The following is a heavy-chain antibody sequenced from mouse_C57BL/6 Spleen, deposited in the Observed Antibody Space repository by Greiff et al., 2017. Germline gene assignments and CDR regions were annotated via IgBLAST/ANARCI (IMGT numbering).Heavy chain of an antibody. CDR3: ARKEDGQAWFAY. D-gene: IGHD2-3*01. Sequence: VQLKQSGAELVRPGSSVKMSCKTSGYTFTSYGINWVKQRPGQGLEWIGYIYIGNGYTAYNEKFKGKATLTSDTSSSTAYMQLSSLTSEDSAIYFCARKEDGQAWFAYWGQGTLVTVSA. CDR1: GYTFTSYG. V-gene: IGHV1-58*01. J-gene: IGHJ3*01. CDR2: IYIGNGYT.